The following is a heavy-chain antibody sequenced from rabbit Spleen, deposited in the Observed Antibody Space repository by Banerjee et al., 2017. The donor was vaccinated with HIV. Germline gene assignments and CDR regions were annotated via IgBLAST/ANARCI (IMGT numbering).Heavy chain of an antibody. CDR3: ARDLVTVIGWNFNL. V-gene: IGHV1S45*01. J-gene: IGHJ4*01. Sequence: LEESGGGLVKPGGTLTLTCTVSGFSFSSNWICWVRQAPGKGLQWIACINTYTARPVYATWAKGRFTISRTSSTTVTLQMTSLTAADTATYFCARDLVTVIGWNFNLWGPGTLVTVS. CDR1: GFSFSSNW. CDR2: INTYTARP. D-gene: IGHD1-1*01.